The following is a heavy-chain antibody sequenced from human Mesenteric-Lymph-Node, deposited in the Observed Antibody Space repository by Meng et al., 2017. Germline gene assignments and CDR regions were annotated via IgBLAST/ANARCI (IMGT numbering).Heavy chain of an antibody. CDR3: TTIGYCSSTSCPPYYYYYGMDV. CDR2: ISGSGGST. Sequence: GESLKISCAASGFTFSNYAMSWVRQAPGKGLEWVSAISGSGGSTYYADSVKGRFTISRDNSKNTLYLQMNSLRAEDTAVYYCTTIGYCSSTSCPPYYYYYGMDVWGQGTTVTVSS. CDR1: GFTFSNYA. V-gene: IGHV3-23*01. D-gene: IGHD2-2*01. J-gene: IGHJ6*02.